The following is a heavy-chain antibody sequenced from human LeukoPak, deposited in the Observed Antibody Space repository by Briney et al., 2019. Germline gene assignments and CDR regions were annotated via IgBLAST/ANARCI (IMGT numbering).Heavy chain of an antibody. CDR2: ISGSGGST. D-gene: IGHD3-10*01. CDR3: AKGSGSYYTEYFQH. J-gene: IGHJ1*01. V-gene: IGHV3-23*01. Sequence: GGSLRLSCAASGFTFSSYAVSWVRQAPGKGLEWVSAISGSGGSTYYADSVKGRFTISRDNSKNTLYLQMNSLRAEDTAVYYCAKGSGSYYTEYFQHWGQGTLVTVSS. CDR1: GFTFSSYA.